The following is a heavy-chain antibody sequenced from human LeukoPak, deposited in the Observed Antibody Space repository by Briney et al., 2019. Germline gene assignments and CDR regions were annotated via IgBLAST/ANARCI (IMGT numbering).Heavy chain of an antibody. D-gene: IGHD2-21*01. V-gene: IGHV1-69*13. CDR2: IIPIFGTA. CDR1: GGTFSSYA. CDR3: ARDGPGSSYCGGDCYFTFDY. Sequence: ASVKVSCKASGGTFSSYAISWVRQAPGQGLGWMGGIIPIFGTANYAQKFQGRVTITADESTSTAYMELSSLRSEDTAVYYCARDGPGSSYCGGDCYFTFDYWGQGTLVTVSS. J-gene: IGHJ4*02.